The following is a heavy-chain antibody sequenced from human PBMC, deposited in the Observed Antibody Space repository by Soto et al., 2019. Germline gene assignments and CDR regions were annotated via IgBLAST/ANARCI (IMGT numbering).Heavy chain of an antibody. Sequence: GGSLRLSCAASGFTFSSYWMSWVRQAPGKGLEWVANIKQDGSEKYYVDSVKGRFTISRDNAKNSLYLQMNSLRAEDTAVYYCARDQLPDIVVVPAAISVADYGGQGTLVTVSS. CDR1: GFTFSSYW. V-gene: IGHV3-7*03. D-gene: IGHD2-2*02. CDR3: ARDQLPDIVVVPAAISVADY. CDR2: IKQDGSEK. J-gene: IGHJ4*02.